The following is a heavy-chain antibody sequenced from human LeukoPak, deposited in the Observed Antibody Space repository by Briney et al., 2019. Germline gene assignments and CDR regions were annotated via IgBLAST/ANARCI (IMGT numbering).Heavy chain of an antibody. J-gene: IGHJ2*01. CDR3: ARDSGGTDAVFPRLDYYFDL. Sequence: GASVKVSCKTSGHTSTGYYLHWVRQAPGQGLEWMGWINPNTGVTMYAQDFQGRVTMTRDTSISTAYMELSRLRHDDTALYYCARDSGGTDAVFPRLDYYFDLWGRGTLVTVSS. CDR1: GHTSTGYY. V-gene: IGHV1-2*02. D-gene: IGHD3/OR15-3a*01. CDR2: INPNTGVT.